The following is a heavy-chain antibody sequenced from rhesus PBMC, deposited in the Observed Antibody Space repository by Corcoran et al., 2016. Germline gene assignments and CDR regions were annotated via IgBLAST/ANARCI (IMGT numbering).Heavy chain of an antibody. CDR2: ISSDGSNK. J-gene: IGHJ5-1*01. Sequence: EVQLVESGGGLVQPGGSLSLSCAAYVFLFSIYGIPWVLQAPGKGLELVAVISSDGSNKYFADSVKDRFTISRDNSNNILYLQMNNLKLEDTAVYYCTRFDVWGPGVLVTVSS. V-gene: IGHV3-54*02. CDR1: VFLFSIYG. CDR3: TRFDV.